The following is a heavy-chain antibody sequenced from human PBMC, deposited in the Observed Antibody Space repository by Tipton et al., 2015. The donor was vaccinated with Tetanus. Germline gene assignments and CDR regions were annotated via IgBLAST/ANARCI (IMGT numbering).Heavy chain of an antibody. CDR2: ISWNSGSI. CDR1: GFTFDDYA. V-gene: IGHV3-9*01. Sequence: SLRLSCAASGFTFDDYAMHWVRQAPGKGLEWVSGISWNSGSIGYADSVKGRFTISRDNAKNSLYLQMNSLRAEDTALYYCARSGYDFRLAFDIWGQGTMVPVSS. J-gene: IGHJ3*02. CDR3: ARSGYDFRLAFDI. D-gene: IGHD5-12*01.